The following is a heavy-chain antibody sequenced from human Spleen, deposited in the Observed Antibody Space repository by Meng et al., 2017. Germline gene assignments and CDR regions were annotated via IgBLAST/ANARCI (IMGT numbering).Heavy chain of an antibody. J-gene: IGHJ4*02. CDR2: INPKSGNT. V-gene: IGHV1-2*06. Sequence: QGAPVQSGAEVKKPGASVQVSCKASGYTFPDYWLHWVRRAPGQGLEWMGRINPKSGNTHYAQRFQGRVTMTGDTSISTAYMELSGLRSDDTAMYYCARDEDISAAGKLFGDYWGQGTLVTVSS. D-gene: IGHD6-13*01. CDR1: GYTFPDYW. CDR3: ARDEDISAAGKLFGDY.